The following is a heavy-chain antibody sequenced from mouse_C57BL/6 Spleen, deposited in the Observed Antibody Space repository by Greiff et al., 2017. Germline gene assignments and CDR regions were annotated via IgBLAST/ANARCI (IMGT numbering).Heavy chain of an antibody. J-gene: IGHJ4*01. CDR2: IYPGNSDT. V-gene: IGHV1-5*01. Sequence: VQLQQSGTVLARPGASVKMSCKTSGYTFTSYWMHWVKQRPGQGLEWIGAIYPGNSDTSYNQKFKGKAKLTAVTSASTAYMELSSLTNEDSAVDYCTREVDSDGAMDYWGQGTSVTVSS. D-gene: IGHD1-1*02. CDR3: TREVDSDGAMDY. CDR1: GYTFTSYW.